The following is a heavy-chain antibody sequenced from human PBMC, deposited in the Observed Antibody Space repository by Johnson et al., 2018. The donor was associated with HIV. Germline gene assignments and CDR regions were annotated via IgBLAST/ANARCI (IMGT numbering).Heavy chain of an antibody. CDR3: ARGGPYSSGWSGAGAFDI. CDR2: IKQDGSEK. J-gene: IGHJ3*02. D-gene: IGHD6-19*01. Sequence: VRLVEFGGGLVQTGGSLRLSCAASGFSLSNYWMSWVRQAPGKGLEWVANIKQDGSEKYYVDSVKGRFTVSRDNAKNSLYLQMNSLRAEDMAVYYCARGGPYSSGWSGAGAFDIWGQGTMVTVSS. CDR1: GFSLSNYW. V-gene: IGHV3-7*01.